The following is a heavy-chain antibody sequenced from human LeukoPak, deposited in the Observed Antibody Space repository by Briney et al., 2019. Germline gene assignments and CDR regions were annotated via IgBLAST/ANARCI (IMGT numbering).Heavy chain of an antibody. D-gene: IGHD2-2*01. CDR1: GFTFSSYS. CDR2: ISSSSSYI. CDR3: AREFPPAAMSYYYGMDV. J-gene: IGHJ6*04. V-gene: IGHV3-21*01. Sequence: PGGSLRLSCAASGFTFSSYSMNWVRQAPGKGLEWVSSISSSSSYIYYADSVKGRFTISRDNAKNSLYLQMNSLRAEDTAVYYCAREFPPAAMSYYYGMDVWGKGTTVTVSS.